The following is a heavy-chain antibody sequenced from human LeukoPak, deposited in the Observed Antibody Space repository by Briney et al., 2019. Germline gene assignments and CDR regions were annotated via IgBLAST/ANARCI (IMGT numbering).Heavy chain of an antibody. V-gene: IGHV1-18*01. CDR2: ISAYNGHT. Sequence: ASVKVSCKASGYTFINYGISWVSQAPGQGLEWMGWISAYNGHTDYAQKFQGRVTMTTDTSTSTAYMELRSLRSDDTAVYYCATSHPRMVRGDMGALDYWGPGTLVTVSS. D-gene: IGHD3-10*01. CDR1: GYTFINYG. CDR3: ATSHPRMVRGDMGALDY. J-gene: IGHJ4*02.